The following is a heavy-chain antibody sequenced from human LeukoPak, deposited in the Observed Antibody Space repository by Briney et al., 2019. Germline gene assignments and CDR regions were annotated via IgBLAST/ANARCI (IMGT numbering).Heavy chain of an antibody. V-gene: IGHV3-15*01. CDR1: GLTFSDAW. CDR2: IRNDRIT. J-gene: IGHJ4*02. D-gene: IGHD5-12*01. CDR3: TWMATIFTVDY. Sequence: ESLRLSCVLSGLTFSDAWMSWVRQAPGKGLEWVGRIRNDRITDYAAPVQGRFSISRDNSKNTFYLQMNSLRTEGTGMYFCTWMATIFTVDYWGQGTLVTVSS.